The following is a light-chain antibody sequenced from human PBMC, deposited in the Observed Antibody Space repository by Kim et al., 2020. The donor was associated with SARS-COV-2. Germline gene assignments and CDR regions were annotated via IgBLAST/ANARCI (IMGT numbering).Light chain of an antibody. CDR3: QQYGAPFWT. CDR2: AAT. J-gene: IGKJ1*01. V-gene: IGKV3-20*01. Sequence: STEERATPPSRTSQSVSSSYLAWYQQKPGRATRLVIYAATNRATGSPERFSGSGSGTELTLTISRLAPEDTAVYYYQQYGAPFWTFGHGTKVDIK. CDR1: QSVSSSY.